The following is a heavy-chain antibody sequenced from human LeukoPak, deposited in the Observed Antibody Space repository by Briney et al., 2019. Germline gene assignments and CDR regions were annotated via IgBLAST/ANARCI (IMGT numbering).Heavy chain of an antibody. D-gene: IGHD3-10*01. CDR3: ARGGESRLLWFRESPDF. CDR1: GFIFSDFA. V-gene: IGHV3-30-3*01. CDR2: LSYHGYYK. Sequence: PGGSLSLSGAASGFIFSDFALHWVRQAPGKGLEWLAVLSYHGYYKYEIDSVKGRFTVSRDNSRNTFFLQMDSLRPEDTAVYYCARGGESRLLWFRESPDFWGQGTRVTVSA. J-gene: IGHJ4*02.